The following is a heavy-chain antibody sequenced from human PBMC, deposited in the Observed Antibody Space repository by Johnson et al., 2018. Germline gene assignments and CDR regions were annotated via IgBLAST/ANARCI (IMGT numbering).Heavy chain of an antibody. CDR1: GFTFSSYG. CDR3: ATLRADYYDSSGYDAFDI. CDR2: IWYDGSNK. D-gene: IGHD3-22*01. V-gene: IGHV3-33*01. J-gene: IGHJ3*02. Sequence: QVQLVESGGGVVQPGRSLRLSCAASGFTFSSYGMHWVRQAPGKGLEWVAVIWYDGSNKYYADSVKGRFTISRDNSKNTLYLQMNSLRAEDTAVYYCATLRADYYDSSGYDAFDIWGQGTMVTVSS.